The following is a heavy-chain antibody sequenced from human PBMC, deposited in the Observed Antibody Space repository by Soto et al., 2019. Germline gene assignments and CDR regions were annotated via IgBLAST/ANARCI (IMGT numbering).Heavy chain of an antibody. D-gene: IGHD5-18*01. CDR2: IIPIFGTA. CDR3: ATPSGYSYVDYYYGMDV. Sequence: ASVKVSCKASGGTFSSYAISWVRQAPGQGLEWMGGIIPIFGTANYAQKFQGRVTITADESTSTAYMELSSLRSEDTAVYYCATPSGYSYVDYYYGMDVWGQGTTVTVSS. V-gene: IGHV1-69*13. CDR1: GGTFSSYA. J-gene: IGHJ6*02.